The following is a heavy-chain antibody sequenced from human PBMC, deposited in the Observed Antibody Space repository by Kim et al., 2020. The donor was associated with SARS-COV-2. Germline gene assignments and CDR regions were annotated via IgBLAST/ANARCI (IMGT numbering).Heavy chain of an antibody. V-gene: IGHV3-30*18. Sequence: GGSLRLSCAASGFTFSSYGMHWVRQAPGTGLEWVAVLSSDGSNKYYADSVKGRFTISRDNSKNTLYLQMNSLRAEDTAVYYCAKGGYYGSGSYYQYFQHWGQGTLVTVSS. D-gene: IGHD3-10*01. CDR2: LSSDGSNK. J-gene: IGHJ1*01. CDR3: AKGGYYGSGSYYQYFQH. CDR1: GFTFSSYG.